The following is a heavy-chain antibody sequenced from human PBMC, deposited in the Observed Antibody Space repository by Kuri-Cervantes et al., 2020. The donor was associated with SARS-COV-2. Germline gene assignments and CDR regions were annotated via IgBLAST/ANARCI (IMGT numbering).Heavy chain of an antibody. V-gene: IGHV3-15*01. J-gene: IGHJ4*02. CDR3: TTDDYGDY. Sequence: GGSLRLSCAASGFTFSNAWMSWVRQAPGKGLEWVGRIKRKTDGGTTDYAAPVKGRFTISRDDSKNTLYLQMNSLKTEDTAVYYCTTDDYGDYWGQGTLVTVSS. CDR2: IKRKTDGGTT. CDR1: GFTFSNAW.